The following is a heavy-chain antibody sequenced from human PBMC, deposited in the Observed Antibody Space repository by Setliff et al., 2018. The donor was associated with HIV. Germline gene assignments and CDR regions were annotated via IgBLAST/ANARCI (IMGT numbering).Heavy chain of an antibody. V-gene: IGHV4-30-4*08. CDR2: IYNTGST. CDR1: GGSISSGGFY. J-gene: IGHJ5*02. D-gene: IGHD3-10*01. CDR3: ARHSGVASPNWFDP. Sequence: PSETLSLTCTVTGGSISSGGFYWTWIRQRPGKGLEWIGYIYNTGSTYHSPSLESRVTISIDTSKNQFSLKLSSVTAADTAVYYCARHSGVASPNWFDPWGQGTLVTVSS.